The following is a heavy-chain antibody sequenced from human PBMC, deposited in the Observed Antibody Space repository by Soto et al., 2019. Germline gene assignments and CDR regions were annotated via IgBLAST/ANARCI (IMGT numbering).Heavy chain of an antibody. CDR3: ARGRGAAADYFDF. Sequence: QVQLVESGGGLVKPGGSLRLSCAVSGFTFSDYYMTWIRQAPGKGLEWISYISSSTSHTNYADSVKGRFTISRDNAKNSRFLQMNSLRAEDTAVYYGARGRGAAADYFDFWGQGTLVTVSS. J-gene: IGHJ4*02. D-gene: IGHD6-13*01. V-gene: IGHV3-11*05. CDR2: ISSSTSHT. CDR1: GFTFSDYY.